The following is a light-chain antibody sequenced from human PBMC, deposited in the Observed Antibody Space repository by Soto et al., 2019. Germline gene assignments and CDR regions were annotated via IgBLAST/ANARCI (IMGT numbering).Light chain of an antibody. V-gene: IGLV2-8*01. CDR1: SSDVGGYNY. Sequence: QSVLTQPPSASGSPGQSVTISCTGTSSDVGGYNYVSWYQQHPGKAPKLMIYEVSKRPSGVPDRFSGSKSGTTSSLTVSGLQAEDEADYYCTSYAGDTSLGVLGGGTKLTVL. CDR2: EVS. CDR3: TSYAGDTSLGV. J-gene: IGLJ3*02.